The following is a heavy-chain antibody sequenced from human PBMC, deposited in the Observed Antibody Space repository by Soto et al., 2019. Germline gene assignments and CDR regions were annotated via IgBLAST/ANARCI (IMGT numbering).Heavy chain of an antibody. V-gene: IGHV1-18*01. Sequence: ASVKVSCKASGYTFTSYGISCVRQAPGQGLEWMGWISAYNGNTNYAQKLQGRVTMTTDTSTSTAYMELRSLRSDDTAVYYCARGNYDYVWGSYRSAEYFQHWGQGTLVTVSS. CDR2: ISAYNGNT. CDR1: GYTFTSYG. CDR3: ARGNYDYVWGSYRSAEYFQH. D-gene: IGHD3-16*02. J-gene: IGHJ1*01.